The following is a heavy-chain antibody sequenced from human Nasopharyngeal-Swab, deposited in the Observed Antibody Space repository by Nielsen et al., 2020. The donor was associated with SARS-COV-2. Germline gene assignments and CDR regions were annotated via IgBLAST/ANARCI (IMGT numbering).Heavy chain of an antibody. CDR1: GFTFSSYA. J-gene: IGHJ4*02. D-gene: IGHD4/OR15-4a*01. CDR2: ISGSGGST. Sequence: GESLKISCAASGFTFSSYAMSWVRQAPGKGQEWVSAISGSGGSTYYADSVKGRFTISRDNSKNTLYLQMNSLRAEDTAVYYCAKEGTISCFDYWGQGTLVTVSS. CDR3: AKEGTISCFDY. V-gene: IGHV3-23*01.